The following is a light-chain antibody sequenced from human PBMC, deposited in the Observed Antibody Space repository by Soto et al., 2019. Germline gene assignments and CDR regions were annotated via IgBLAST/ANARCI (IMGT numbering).Light chain of an antibody. J-gene: IGLJ2*01. V-gene: IGLV2-14*01. CDR1: SSDVGGYNY. Sequence: QSALTQPASVSGSPGQSITISCTGTSSDVGGYNYVSWYQQHPGKAPKLMIYDVSNQPSGVSNRFSGSKSGNTASLTISGLQAEDEADYYCSSYTSSSTPHVVFGGGTKLTVL. CDR3: SSYTSSSTPHVV. CDR2: DVS.